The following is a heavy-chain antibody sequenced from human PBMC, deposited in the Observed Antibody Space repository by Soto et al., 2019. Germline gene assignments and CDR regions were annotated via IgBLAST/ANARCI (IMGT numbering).Heavy chain of an antibody. CDR3: AKDQVYLAGSGSYYDD. CDR1: GFTFSSYA. CDR2: ISGSGSST. Sequence: GGSLRLSCAASGFTFSSYAMSWVRQAPGKGLEWVSAISGSGSSTYYADSVKGRFTISRDNSKNTLYLQMNSLRAEDTAVYYCAKDQVYLAGSGSYYDDWGQGTLVTVSS. V-gene: IGHV3-23*01. J-gene: IGHJ4*02. D-gene: IGHD3-10*01.